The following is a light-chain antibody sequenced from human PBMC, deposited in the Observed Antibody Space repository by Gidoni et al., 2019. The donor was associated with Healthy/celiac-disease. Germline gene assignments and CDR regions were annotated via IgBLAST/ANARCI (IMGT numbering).Light chain of an antibody. V-gene: IGLV3-1*01. Sequence: SYELTQPPPVSVSPGQTASITCTGDTLGDKYACWYQQKPGQSPALVIYQDSKRPSGIPERFSGSNSGNTATLTISGTQAMDEADYYCQAWDSSTVVFGGGTKLTVL. CDR2: QDS. CDR3: QAWDSSTVV. J-gene: IGLJ2*01. CDR1: TLGDKY.